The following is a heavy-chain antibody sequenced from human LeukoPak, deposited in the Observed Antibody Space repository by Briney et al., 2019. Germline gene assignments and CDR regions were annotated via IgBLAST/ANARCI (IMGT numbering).Heavy chain of an antibody. Sequence: ASVKVSCKVSGYTLTELSMHWVRQAPGKGLEWMGGFDPEDGETIYAQKFQGRVTMTEDTSTDTAYMELSNLRSEDTAVYYCATAKGGSRPYYFDYWGQGTLVTVSS. CDR2: FDPEDGET. CDR1: GYTLTELS. J-gene: IGHJ4*02. CDR3: ATAKGGSRPYYFDY. V-gene: IGHV1-24*01. D-gene: IGHD3-10*01.